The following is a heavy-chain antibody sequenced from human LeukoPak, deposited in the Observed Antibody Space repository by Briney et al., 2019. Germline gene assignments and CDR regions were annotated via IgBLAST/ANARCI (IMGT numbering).Heavy chain of an antibody. J-gene: IGHJ5*02. CDR2: ISASNGNT. D-gene: IGHD3-9*01. Sequence: ASVKVSCKASGYTFTSYGISWVRQAPGQGLEWMGWISASNGNTNYAQKLQGRVTMTTDTSTSTAYMELRSLRSDDTAVYYCARDPALRYFDWLKGWRGGYVWFDPWGQGTLVTVSS. CDR1: GYTFTSYG. V-gene: IGHV1-18*01. CDR3: ARDPALRYFDWLKGWRGGYVWFDP.